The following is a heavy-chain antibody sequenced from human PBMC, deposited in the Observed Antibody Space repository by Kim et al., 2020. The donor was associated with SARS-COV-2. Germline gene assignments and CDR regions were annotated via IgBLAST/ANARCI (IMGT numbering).Heavy chain of an antibody. CDR3: ARDISPHYYDSSGYGDY. V-gene: IGHV1-46*01. CDR1: GYTFTSYY. CDR2: INPSGGST. D-gene: IGHD3-22*01. Sequence: ASVKVSCKASGYTFTSYYMHWVRQAPGQGLEWMGIINPSGGSTSYAQKFQGRVTMTRDTSTSTVYMELSSLRSEDTAVYYCARDISPHYYDSSGYGDYWGQGTLVTVSS. J-gene: IGHJ4*02.